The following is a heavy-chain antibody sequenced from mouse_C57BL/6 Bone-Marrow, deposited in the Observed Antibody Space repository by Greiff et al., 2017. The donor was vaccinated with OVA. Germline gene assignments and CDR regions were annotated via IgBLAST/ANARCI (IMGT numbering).Heavy chain of an antibody. CDR2: ISYDGSN. D-gene: IGHD1-1*01. V-gene: IGHV3-6*01. Sequence: VQLQQSGPGLVKPSQSLSLTCSVTGYSITSGYYWNWIRQFPGNKLEWMGYISYDGSNNYNPSLKNRISITRDTSKNQFFLKLNSVTTEDTATYYCALFITTVVATSSYWYFDVWGTGTTVTVSS. CDR3: ALFITTVVATSSYWYFDV. J-gene: IGHJ1*03. CDR1: GYSITSGYY.